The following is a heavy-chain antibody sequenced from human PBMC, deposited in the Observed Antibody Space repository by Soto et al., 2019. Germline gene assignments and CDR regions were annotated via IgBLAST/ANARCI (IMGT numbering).Heavy chain of an antibody. D-gene: IGHD6-19*01. CDR1: GFTFSSYA. CDR3: VSLSKAVSHAAFDI. CDR2: ISSNGTDT. Sequence: PGGSLRLSCAASGFTFSSYAMHWVRQAPGKGLEWVSSISSNGTDTDYADFVRGRFSISRDNVEKSVSLQMDSLRAEDTAVYYCVSLSKAVSHAAFDIWGQGTMVTVSS. J-gene: IGHJ3*02. V-gene: IGHV3-21*01.